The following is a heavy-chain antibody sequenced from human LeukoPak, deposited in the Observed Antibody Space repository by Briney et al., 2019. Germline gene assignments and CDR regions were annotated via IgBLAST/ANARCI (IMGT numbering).Heavy chain of an antibody. D-gene: IGHD1-26*01. Sequence: PSQTLSLTCTVSGGSISRGDYYWRSLRQPPGKGLEWSGYIYYSGSTCYNPTLKSQVRISIDTSKNQFSLKLSSMSAPDTAVSFYDSGGWELHPYYFEYWGQGTLVTVSS. CDR2: IYYSGST. CDR3: DSGGWELHPYYFEY. CDR1: GGSISRGDYY. V-gene: IGHV4-30-4*01. J-gene: IGHJ4*02.